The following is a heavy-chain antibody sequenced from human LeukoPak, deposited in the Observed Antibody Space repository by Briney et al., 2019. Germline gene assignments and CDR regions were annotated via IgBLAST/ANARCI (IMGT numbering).Heavy chain of an antibody. CDR1: GFTFSSYS. Sequence: GGSLRLSCAASGFTFSSYSMNWVRQAPGKGLEWVSYISSSSSTIYYADSVKGRFTISRDNSRSTLFLQMNSLRTEDTAVYYCAKDGAMAAAGYYFDYWGQGTPVTVSS. CDR2: ISSSSSTI. D-gene: IGHD6-13*01. CDR3: AKDGAMAAAGYYFDY. J-gene: IGHJ4*02. V-gene: IGHV3-48*01.